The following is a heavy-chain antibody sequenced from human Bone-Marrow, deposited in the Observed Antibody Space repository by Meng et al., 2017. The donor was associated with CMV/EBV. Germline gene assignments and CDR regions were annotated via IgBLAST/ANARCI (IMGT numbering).Heavy chain of an antibody. D-gene: IGHD1-26*01. V-gene: IGHV3-9*01. CDR3: ARGKWELLLDY. CDR1: GFTFDDYA. J-gene: IGHJ4*02. CDR2: ISWNSGSI. Sequence: SLKISCAASGFTFDDYAMHWVRQAPGKGLEWVSGISWNSGSIGYADSVKGRFTISRDNSKNTLYLQMNSLRAEDTAVYYCARGKWELLLDYWGQGTLVTVSS.